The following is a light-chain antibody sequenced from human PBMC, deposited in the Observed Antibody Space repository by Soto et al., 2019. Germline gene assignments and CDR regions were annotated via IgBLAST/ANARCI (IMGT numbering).Light chain of an antibody. V-gene: IGKV3-15*01. CDR1: QSVSSN. CDR3: QQYNNWPPIT. CDR2: GAS. Sequence: EIVMTQSPATLSVSPGERATLSCRASQSVSSNLAWYQQKPCQAPRLLLYGASTRATGIPARFSGSGSGTEFTLTISSLQSEDFAVYYCQQYNNWPPITCGQGTRLEIK. J-gene: IGKJ5*01.